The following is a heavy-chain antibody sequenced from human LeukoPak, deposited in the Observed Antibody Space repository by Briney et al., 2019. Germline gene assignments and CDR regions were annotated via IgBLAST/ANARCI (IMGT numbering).Heavy chain of an antibody. CDR1: GFTFSKYG. Sequence: GGSLRLSCAASGFTFSKYGMHWVRQAPGKGLEWVAVIWFDGINTNHADSVKGRFTVSRDNSKNTLFLQMNSLRAEDTAVYFCVRDYCSGGSCYESKWFDPWGQGTLVTVSS. J-gene: IGHJ5*02. V-gene: IGHV3-33*01. CDR3: VRDYCSGGSCYESKWFDP. CDR2: IWFDGINT. D-gene: IGHD2-15*01.